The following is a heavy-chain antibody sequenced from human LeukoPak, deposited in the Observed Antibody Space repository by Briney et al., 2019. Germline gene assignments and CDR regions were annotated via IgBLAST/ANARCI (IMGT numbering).Heavy chain of an antibody. Sequence: SETLSLTCTVSGGSISSYYWSWIRQPPGKGLEWIGYIYYSGSTNYNPSLKSRVTISVDTSKNQFFLKLTSVTAADTAVYYCAREGWQWLVHAFDIWGQGTMVTVSS. CDR3: AREGWQWLVHAFDI. J-gene: IGHJ3*02. D-gene: IGHD6-19*01. CDR2: IYYSGST. V-gene: IGHV4-59*12. CDR1: GGSISSYY.